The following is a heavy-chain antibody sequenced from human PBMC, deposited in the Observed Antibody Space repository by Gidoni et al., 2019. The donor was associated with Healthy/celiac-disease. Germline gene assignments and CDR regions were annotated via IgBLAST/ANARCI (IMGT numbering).Heavy chain of an antibody. CDR3: ARWVKGRIRRVPVGFDY. D-gene: IGHD1-26*01. CDR1: GGSFSGYY. V-gene: IGHV4-34*01. CDR2: INHSGST. J-gene: IGHJ4*02. Sequence: QVQLQQCGAGLLKPSETLSLTCAVYGGSFSGYYWSWIRQPPGKGLEWIGEINHSGSTNYNPSIKSRVTISVETSKNQFSLKLSSVTAADTAVYDCARWVKGRIRRVPVGFDYWGQGTLVTVSS.